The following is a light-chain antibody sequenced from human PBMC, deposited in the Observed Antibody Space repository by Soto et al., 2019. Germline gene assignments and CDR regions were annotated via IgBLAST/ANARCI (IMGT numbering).Light chain of an antibody. CDR1: QSVSSSY. CDR3: QQSYSPPLT. Sequence: EIVLTQSPGTLSLSPGERATLSCRASQSVSSSYLAWYQQKPGQAPRLLIYGASSRATGIPDRFSGSGSGTDFTLTISSLQPEDSATYYCQQSYSPPLTFGGGTRVEIK. CDR2: GAS. J-gene: IGKJ4*01. V-gene: IGKV3-20*01.